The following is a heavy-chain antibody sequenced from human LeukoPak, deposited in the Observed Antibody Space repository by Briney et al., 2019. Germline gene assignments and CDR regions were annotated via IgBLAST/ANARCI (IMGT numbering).Heavy chain of an antibody. V-gene: IGHV1-2*02. D-gene: IGHD5-18*01. Sequence: ASVKVSCKASGYTFTSYYIHWVRQAPGQGLEWMGWINPNSGGTNYAQKFQGRVTMTRDTSISTAYMELSRLRSDDPAVYYCARESKDSGYSYGSPWFDPWGQGTLVTVSS. J-gene: IGHJ5*02. CDR1: GYTFTSYY. CDR2: INPNSGGT. CDR3: ARESKDSGYSYGSPWFDP.